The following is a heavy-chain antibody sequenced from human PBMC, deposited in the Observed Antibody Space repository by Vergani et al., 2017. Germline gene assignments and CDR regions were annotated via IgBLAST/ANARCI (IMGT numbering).Heavy chain of an antibody. CDR2: ISGSGGST. CDR3: AKFSGYCSSTSCRYGWGEY. J-gene: IGHJ4*02. CDR1: GFTFSSYA. Sequence: EVQLVESGGGLVQPGGSLRLSCAASGFTFSSYAMSWVRQAPGKGLEWVSAISGSGGSTYYADSVKGRFTISRDNSKNTLYLQMNSLRAEDTAVYYCAKFSGYCSSTSCRYGWGEYWGQGTLVNVSS. D-gene: IGHD2-2*01. V-gene: IGHV3-23*04.